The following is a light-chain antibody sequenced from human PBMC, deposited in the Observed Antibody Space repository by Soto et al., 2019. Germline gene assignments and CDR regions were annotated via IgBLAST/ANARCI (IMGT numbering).Light chain of an antibody. V-gene: IGKV1-5*01. CDR2: DAS. Sequence: DIQMTQSPSTLSASVGDRVTITCRASQSIRNWLAWYQQQPGKAPKLLIYDASSLESGVPSRFSGSGSGTEFTLTISSLQPDDFATYYCRQYNTYWTFGQGTKVDIK. CDR3: RQYNTYWT. J-gene: IGKJ1*01. CDR1: QSIRNW.